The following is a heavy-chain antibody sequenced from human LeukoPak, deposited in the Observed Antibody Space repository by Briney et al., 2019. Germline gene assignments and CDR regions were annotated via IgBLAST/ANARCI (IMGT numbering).Heavy chain of an antibody. V-gene: IGHV1-3*01. D-gene: IGHD3-9*01. CDR3: AREDWVIDY. J-gene: IGHJ4*02. CDR2: INAGNGNT. CDR1: XXSYX. Sequence: XXSYXXHWVRQAPGXSLERMGWINAGNGNTKYSQKFQGRVTITRDTSASTAYMDLSSLRSEDTAVYYCAREDWVIDYWGQGTLVTVSS.